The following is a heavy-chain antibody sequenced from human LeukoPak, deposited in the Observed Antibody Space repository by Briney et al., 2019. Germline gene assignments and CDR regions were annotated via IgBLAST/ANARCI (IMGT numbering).Heavy chain of an antibody. V-gene: IGHV3-23*01. CDR2: ISGSRDNT. CDR3: ARDVVLAAATVPFDY. CDR1: GLTLSVYA. Sequence: PGGSLRLSCAASGLTLSVYAMSWVRQAPGKGLEWVSGISGSRDNTYYAGSVKGRFTISRDNSKNTLYLQMNSLRAEDTAVYYCARDVVLAAATVPFDYWGQGTLVTVSS. J-gene: IGHJ4*02. D-gene: IGHD2-2*01.